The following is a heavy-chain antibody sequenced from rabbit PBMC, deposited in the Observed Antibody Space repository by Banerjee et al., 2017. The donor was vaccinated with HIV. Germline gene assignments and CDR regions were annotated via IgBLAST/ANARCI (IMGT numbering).Heavy chain of an antibody. CDR1: GFSFNNNYV. CDR2: IYAGSSGGT. J-gene: IGHJ3*01. Sequence: QEQLKETGGDLVKPEGSLTLTCTASGFSFNNNYVMCWVRQAPGKGLEWIACIYAGSSGGTYYANWARGRFTISKTSSNTVTLQMTSLTAADTATYFCARDLGGSSDLWGQGTLVTVS. CDR3: ARDLGGSSDL. V-gene: IGHV1S45*01. D-gene: IGHD8-1*01.